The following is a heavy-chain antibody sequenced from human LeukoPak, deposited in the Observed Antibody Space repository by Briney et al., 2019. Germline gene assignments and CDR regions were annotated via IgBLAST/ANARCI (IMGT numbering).Heavy chain of an antibody. D-gene: IGHD2-15*01. J-gene: IGHJ4*02. CDR2: IIPIFGTA. CDR1: GGTFSSYA. CDR3: ARDFEDCSGGSCLYYFDY. Sequence: ASVKVSCTASGGTFSSYAISWVRQAPGQGLEWMGRIIPIFGTANYAQKFQGRVTITTDESTSTAYMELSSLRSGDTAVYYCARDFEDCSGGSCLYYFDYWGQGTLVTVSS. V-gene: IGHV1-69*05.